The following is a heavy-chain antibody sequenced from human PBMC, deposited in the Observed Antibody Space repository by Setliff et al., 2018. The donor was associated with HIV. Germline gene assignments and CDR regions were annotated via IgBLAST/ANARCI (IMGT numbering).Heavy chain of an antibody. D-gene: IGHD3-3*01. CDR3: ARGRDYTGSWFRPFYLDF. V-gene: IGHV4-34*01. CDR2: INHSGST. CDR1: GGSFSAYH. J-gene: IGHJ4*01. Sequence: PSETLSLTCAVYGGSFSAYHWSWIRQTPGKGLEWLGEINHSGSTAYNLALESRVSMSIDTSKNQFSLKLTSVTAADTVIYYCARGRDYTGSWFRPFYLDFWGHGNLVTVSS.